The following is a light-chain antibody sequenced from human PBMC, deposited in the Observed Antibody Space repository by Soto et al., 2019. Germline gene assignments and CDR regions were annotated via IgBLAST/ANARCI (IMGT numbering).Light chain of an antibody. CDR3: QQSTNGPLT. Sequence: EVVLTQSSATLSLSPGERATLSCRASHSVGNYLAWYQQKHGQAPRLLIDDAFNRLTDITARISGSGSGTDLTSPISSLESEDYAVYDCQQSTNGPLTFGGGTKVEIK. CDR2: DAF. J-gene: IGKJ4*01. V-gene: IGKV3-11*01. CDR1: HSVGNY.